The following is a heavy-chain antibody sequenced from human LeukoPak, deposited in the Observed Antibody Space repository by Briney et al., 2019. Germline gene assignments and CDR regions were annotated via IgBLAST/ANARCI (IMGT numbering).Heavy chain of an antibody. CDR2: MKQDGSEK. CDR3: ARKAYAMDV. CDR1: GFTFSNYW. J-gene: IGHJ6*04. Sequence: GGSLRLSCAASGFTFSNYWMSWVRQAPGKGLEWVANMKQDGSEKYYVDSVKGGFTISRDNAKNSLYLQMNSLRVEDTAVYYCARKAYAMDVWGKGTTVTVSS. V-gene: IGHV3-7*03.